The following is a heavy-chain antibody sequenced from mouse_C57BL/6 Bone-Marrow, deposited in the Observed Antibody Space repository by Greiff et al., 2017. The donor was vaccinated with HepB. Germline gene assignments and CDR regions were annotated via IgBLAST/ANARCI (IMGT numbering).Heavy chain of an antibody. CDR3: ARHNDYEGFAY. V-gene: IGHV5-15*01. CDR2: ISNLAYSI. D-gene: IGHD2-4*01. Sequence: EVQVVESGGGLVQPGGSLKLSCAASGFTFSDYGMAWVRQAPRKGPEWVAFISNLAYSIYYADTVTGRFTISRENAKNTLYLEMSSLRSEDTAMYYCARHNDYEGFAYWGQGTLVTVSA. J-gene: IGHJ3*01. CDR1: GFTFSDYG.